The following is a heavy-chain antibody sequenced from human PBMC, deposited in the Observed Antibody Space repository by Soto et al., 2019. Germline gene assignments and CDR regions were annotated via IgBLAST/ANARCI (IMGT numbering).Heavy chain of an antibody. J-gene: IGHJ4*02. Sequence: ASVKVSCKASGGTFSSYRFNWVRQARGQGLEWLGGIVPIYRTADYAQKFQGRVTITADESTRTVYMELGSLKSQDTALYYCARDSGAKLSSSWGQGTQVTVSS. CDR1: GGTFSSYR. V-gene: IGHV1-69*13. CDR2: IVPIYRTA. CDR3: ARDSGAKLSSS. D-gene: IGHD6-13*01.